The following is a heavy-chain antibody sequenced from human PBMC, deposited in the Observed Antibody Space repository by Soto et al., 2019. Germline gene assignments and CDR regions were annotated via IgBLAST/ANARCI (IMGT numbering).Heavy chain of an antibody. CDR2: IYYSGST. CDR1: GGSISSGGYY. Sequence: PSETLSLTCTVSGGSISSGGYYWSWIRQHPGKGLEWIGYIYYSGSTYYNPSLKSRVTISVDTSKNQFSLKLSSVTTADTAVYYCARDLGCVGYCSSTGDGMDVWGQGTTVTVSS. D-gene: IGHD2-2*01. V-gene: IGHV4-31*03. J-gene: IGHJ6*02. CDR3: ARDLGCVGYCSSTGDGMDV.